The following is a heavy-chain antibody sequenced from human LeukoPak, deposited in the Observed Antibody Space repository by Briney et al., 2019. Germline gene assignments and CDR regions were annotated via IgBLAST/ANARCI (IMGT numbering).Heavy chain of an antibody. V-gene: IGHV4-31*03. Sequence: SQTLSLTCTVSGGSISSGGYYWSWIRQHPGKGLEWIGYIYYSGSTYYNPSLKSRVTISVDTSKNQFSLKLSSVAAADTAVYYCARDFGDRATAFDYWGQGTLVTVSS. D-gene: IGHD3-3*01. CDR2: IYYSGST. CDR3: ARDFGDRATAFDY. J-gene: IGHJ4*02. CDR1: GGSISSGGYY.